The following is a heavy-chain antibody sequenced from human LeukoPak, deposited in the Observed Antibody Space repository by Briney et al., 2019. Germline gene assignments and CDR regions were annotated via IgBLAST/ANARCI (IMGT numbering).Heavy chain of an antibody. J-gene: IGHJ4*02. CDR2: INPSGGRT. D-gene: IGHD6-13*01. CDR1: GYTFTSYY. CDR3: AKALTYSSSWYSPIY. Sequence: ASVKVSCKASGYTFTSYYMHWVRQAPGQGLEWMGMINPSGGRTTYAQKFQGRVTITADKSTSTAYMELSSLRSEDTAVYYCAKALTYSSSWYSPIYWGQGTLVTVSS. V-gene: IGHV1-46*01.